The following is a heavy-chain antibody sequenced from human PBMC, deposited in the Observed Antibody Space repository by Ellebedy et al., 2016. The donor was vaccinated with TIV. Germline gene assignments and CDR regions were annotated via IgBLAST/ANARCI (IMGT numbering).Heavy chain of an antibody. Sequence: GGSLRLSXEASGFTFSDYSMNWVRQAPGKGLEWVSYISSSSSTIYYADSVKGRFTISRDNAKNSLYLQMNSLRVEDTAVYYCARGGLGGGSWQNWFDPWGQGTLVTVSS. CDR3: ARGGLGGGSWQNWFDP. CDR2: ISSSSSTI. D-gene: IGHD2-15*01. J-gene: IGHJ5*02. CDR1: GFTFSDYS. V-gene: IGHV3-48*04.